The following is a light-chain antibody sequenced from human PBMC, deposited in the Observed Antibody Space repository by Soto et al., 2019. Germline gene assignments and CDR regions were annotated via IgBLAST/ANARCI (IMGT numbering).Light chain of an antibody. CDR3: QQYGSSPRT. Sequence: EIVLTQSPGTLSLSPGERATLSCRASQSVSSNYLAWYQQKPGQAPRLLIYGASSRATGIPDRFSGSGSGTDFTLTINRLEPGDLAVYYCQQYGSSPRTFGQGTKVEIK. CDR2: GAS. J-gene: IGKJ1*01. CDR1: QSVSSNY. V-gene: IGKV3-20*01.